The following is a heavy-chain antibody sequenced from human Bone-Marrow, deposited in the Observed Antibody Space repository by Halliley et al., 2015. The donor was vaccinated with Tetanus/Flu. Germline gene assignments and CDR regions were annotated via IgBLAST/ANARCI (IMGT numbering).Heavy chain of an antibody. CDR3: AKDYGDYNSNWFGL. Sequence: SLRLSCAASGFTFGNYGTSWVRQAPGKGLEWVSGISGSGGRTYYADSVKGRFTISRDNSKNTLYVQMNSLRAEDTAVYYCAKDYGDYNSNWFGLWGQGTLVTVSS. J-gene: IGHJ5*02. CDR2: ISGSGGRT. CDR1: GFTFGNYG. D-gene: IGHD4-17*01. V-gene: IGHV3-23*01.